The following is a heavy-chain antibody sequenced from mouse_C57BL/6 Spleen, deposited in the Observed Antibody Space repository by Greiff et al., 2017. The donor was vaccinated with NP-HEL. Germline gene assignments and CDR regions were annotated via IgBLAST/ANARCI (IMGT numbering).Heavy chain of an antibody. CDR1: GFTFSSYA. CDR2: ISSGGDYI. V-gene: IGHV5-9-1*02. Sequence: EVMLVESGEGLVKPGGSLKLSCAASGFTFSSYAMSWVRQTPEKRLEWVAYISSGGDYIYYADTVKGRFTISRDNARNTLYLQMSSLKSEDTAMYYCTRDPFLTTVVAHYAMDYWGQGTSVTVSS. D-gene: IGHD1-1*01. J-gene: IGHJ4*01. CDR3: TRDPFLTTVVAHYAMDY.